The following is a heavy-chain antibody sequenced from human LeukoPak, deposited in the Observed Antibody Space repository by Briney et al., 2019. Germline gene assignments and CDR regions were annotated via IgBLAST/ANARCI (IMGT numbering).Heavy chain of an antibody. V-gene: IGHV3-21*01. CDR3: ARNYGSGRGYYYGMDV. Sequence: GGSLRLSCAASGFIFSSYSMNWVRQAPGKGLEWVSSISSSSSYIYYADSVKGRFNISRDNAKNSLYLQMNSLRAEDTAVYYCARNYGSGRGYYYGMDVWGKGTTVTVSS. CDR2: ISSSSSYI. J-gene: IGHJ6*04. D-gene: IGHD3-10*01. CDR1: GFIFSSYS.